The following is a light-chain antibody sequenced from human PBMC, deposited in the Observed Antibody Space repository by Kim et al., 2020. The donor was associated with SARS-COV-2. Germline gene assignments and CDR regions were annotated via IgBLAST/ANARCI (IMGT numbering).Light chain of an antibody. CDR2: TAS. CDR1: QDIIKY. J-gene: IGKJ1*01. Sequence: TSVGDRVTLTCRASQDIIKYLNWYQQKPGKAPKLLIYTASSLQSGVPSRFTGSGSETDFTLTISSLQPEDFATYYCQQTYSASRTFGQGTKVDIK. CDR3: QQTYSASRT. V-gene: IGKV1-39*01.